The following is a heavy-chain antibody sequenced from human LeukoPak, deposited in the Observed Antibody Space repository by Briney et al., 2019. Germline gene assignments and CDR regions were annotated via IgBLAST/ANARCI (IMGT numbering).Heavy chain of an antibody. CDR3: ARDTYGDYYFDY. Sequence: ASVKVSCKASGYSFTSYYMHWVRQAPGQGLEWMGIINPSGGSTSYAQKFQGRVTMTRDTSTSTVYMELSSLRSEDTAVYYCARDTYGDYYFDYWGQGTLVTVSS. CDR1: GYSFTSYY. D-gene: IGHD4-17*01. V-gene: IGHV1-46*01. CDR2: INPSGGST. J-gene: IGHJ4*02.